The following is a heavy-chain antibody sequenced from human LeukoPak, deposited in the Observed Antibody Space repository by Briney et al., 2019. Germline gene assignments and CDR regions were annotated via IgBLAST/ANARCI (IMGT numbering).Heavy chain of an antibody. CDR3: AKDGGHSSPTDY. V-gene: IGHV3-30*02. D-gene: IGHD6-13*01. Sequence: GGSLRLSCATSGFTFSSNGLHWVRQAPGKGLEWVAFIRYDGSNEYYADSVKGRFTISRDNSKNTLYLQMNSLRTEDTAVYYCAKDGGHSSPTDYWGQGTLVTVSS. CDR2: IRYDGSNE. CDR1: GFTFSSNG. J-gene: IGHJ4*02.